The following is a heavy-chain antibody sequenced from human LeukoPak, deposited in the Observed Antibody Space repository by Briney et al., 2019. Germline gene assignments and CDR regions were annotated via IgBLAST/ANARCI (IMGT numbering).Heavy chain of an antibody. Sequence: SETLSLTCAVYGDSFSGYYWSWIRQPPGKGLEWIGEINHRGSTHYNPSLKSRVNISADTSKSQFSLNLDSVTAADTAVYYCARSWAGMYYPFYYFDYWGQGSLVTVSS. CDR2: INHRGST. J-gene: IGHJ4*02. CDR3: ARSWAGMYYPFYYFDY. D-gene: IGHD2-8*01. CDR1: GDSFSGYY. V-gene: IGHV4-34*01.